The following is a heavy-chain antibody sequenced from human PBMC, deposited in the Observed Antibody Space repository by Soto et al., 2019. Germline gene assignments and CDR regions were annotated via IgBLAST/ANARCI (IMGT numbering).Heavy chain of an antibody. D-gene: IGHD6-13*01. CDR2: INAGNGGT. Sequence: ASVKVSCKASGYTFTSYAMHWVRQAPGQRLEWMGWINAGNGGTKSSQKFQGRVTFTRDTSASTAYMELSSLRSEDTAVYFCARFPSAAGPRYWYFDLWGRGTLVTVSS. CDR3: ARFPSAAGPRYWYFDL. CDR1: GYTFTSYA. V-gene: IGHV1-3*01. J-gene: IGHJ2*01.